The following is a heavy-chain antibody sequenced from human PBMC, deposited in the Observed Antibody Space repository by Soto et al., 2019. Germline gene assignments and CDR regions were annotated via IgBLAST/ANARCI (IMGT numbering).Heavy chain of an antibody. Sequence: ASVKVSCKTSGYSFTDYKLHWVRQAPGQGLEWMGWISAYNGNTNYAQKLQGRVTMTTDTSTSTAYMELRSLRSDDTAVYYCARDRGSYYGADAFDIWGQGTMVTVSS. J-gene: IGHJ3*02. CDR1: GYSFTDYK. V-gene: IGHV1-18*04. CDR2: ISAYNGNT. D-gene: IGHD1-26*01. CDR3: ARDRGSYYGADAFDI.